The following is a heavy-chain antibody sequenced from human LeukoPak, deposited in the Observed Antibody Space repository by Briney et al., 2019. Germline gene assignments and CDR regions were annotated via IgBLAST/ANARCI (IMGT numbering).Heavy chain of an antibody. CDR1: GFTFSSHG. D-gene: IGHD2-21*02. CDR3: AKTPQPYCGGDCSHFDY. V-gene: IGHV3-30*02. J-gene: IGHJ4*02. Sequence: GGSLRLSCAASGFTFSSHGIHWVRQAPGRGLEWVAIITYDGSNKYYADSVKGRFTISRDNSKNTLYLQVNSLRAEDTAVYYCAKTPQPYCGGDCSHFDYWGQGTLVTVSS. CDR2: ITYDGSNK.